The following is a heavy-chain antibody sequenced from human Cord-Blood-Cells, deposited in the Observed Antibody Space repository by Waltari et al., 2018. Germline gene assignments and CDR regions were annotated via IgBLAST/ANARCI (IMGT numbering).Heavy chain of an antibody. D-gene: IGHD6-13*01. CDR1: GGSISSSSYY. J-gene: IGHJ6*03. CDR3: ARLPENSSSWYYYYYYMDV. Sequence: QLQLQESGPGLVKPSATLSLTCTVSGGSISSSSYYWGWIRQPPGKGLEWIGSIYYSGSTYYNPSLKSRVTISVDTSKNQFSLKLSSVTAADTAVYYCARLPENSSSWYYYYYYMDVWGKGTTVTVSS. V-gene: IGHV4-39*01. CDR2: IYYSGST.